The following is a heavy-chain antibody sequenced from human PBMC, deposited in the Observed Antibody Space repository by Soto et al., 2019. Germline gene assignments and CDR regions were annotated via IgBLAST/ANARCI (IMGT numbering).Heavy chain of an antibody. J-gene: IGHJ4*02. D-gene: IGHD3-10*01. CDR1: GDTFNFYT. Sequence: QVQLVQSGAEMKKPGSSLRVSCKASGDTFNFYTINWVRQAPGLGLEWLGRIIPYLSVSNYAQKFQGRVTITADKSTNTAYMEVRSLRSEDTAMYYCATSFGSGYRAFDYWGQGALVTVSS. CDR3: ATSFGSGYRAFDY. CDR2: IIPYLSVS. V-gene: IGHV1-69*02.